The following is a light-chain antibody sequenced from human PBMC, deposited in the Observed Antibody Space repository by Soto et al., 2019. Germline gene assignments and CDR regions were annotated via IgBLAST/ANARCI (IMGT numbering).Light chain of an antibody. CDR3: QQSNSTLIT. J-gene: IGKJ5*01. CDR2: QAS. CDR1: QSISSW. V-gene: IGKV1-5*03. Sequence: DVKMTQSPSTLSAFVGDRVTLTCRASQSISSWLAWYQQKPGKAPRLLVYQASTLESGVPLRFSGSGSGTDFTLTISSLQPEDFATYYCQQSNSTLITFGQGTRLEIK.